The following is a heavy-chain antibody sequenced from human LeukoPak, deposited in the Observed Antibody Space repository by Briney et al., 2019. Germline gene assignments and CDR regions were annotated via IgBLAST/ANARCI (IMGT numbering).Heavy chain of an antibody. CDR2: ISYDGSNK. Sequence: GGSLRLSCAASGFTFSSYGMHWVRQAPGKGLEWVAVISYDGSNKYYADSVKGRFTISRDNSKNTLYLQMNSLRAEDTAVYYCAKPVIGYCSGGSCYGDYWGQGTLVTVSS. V-gene: IGHV3-30*18. D-gene: IGHD2-15*01. CDR1: GFTFSSYG. J-gene: IGHJ4*02. CDR3: AKPVIGYCSGGSCYGDY.